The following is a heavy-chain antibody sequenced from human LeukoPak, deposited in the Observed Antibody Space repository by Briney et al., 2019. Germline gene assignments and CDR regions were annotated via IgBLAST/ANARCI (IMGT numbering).Heavy chain of an antibody. V-gene: IGHV7-4-1*02. D-gene: IGHD3-22*01. Sequence: ASVKVSCKASGYILTNYAINWVRQAPGQGLEWTGWINTNTGKPTYAQGFTGRFVFSLDTSVSTAYLQISGLKAQDTAFYYCAREEYYDTSASTNFDYWGQGTLVTVSS. CDR1: GYILTNYA. CDR2: INTNTGKP. CDR3: AREEYYDTSASTNFDY. J-gene: IGHJ4*02.